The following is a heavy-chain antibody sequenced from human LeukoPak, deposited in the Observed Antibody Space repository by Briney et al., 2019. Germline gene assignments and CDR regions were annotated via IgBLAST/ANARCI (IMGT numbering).Heavy chain of an antibody. V-gene: IGHV4-59*08. Sequence: SETLSLTCTVSGGCISSYYWSWIRQPPGKGLEWIGYIYYSGSTNYNPSLKSRVTISVDTSKNQFSLKLSSVTAADTAVYYCARRYIAAAGPYFDYWGQGTLVTVSS. D-gene: IGHD6-13*01. J-gene: IGHJ4*02. CDR3: ARRYIAAAGPYFDY. CDR2: IYYSGST. CDR1: GGCISSYY.